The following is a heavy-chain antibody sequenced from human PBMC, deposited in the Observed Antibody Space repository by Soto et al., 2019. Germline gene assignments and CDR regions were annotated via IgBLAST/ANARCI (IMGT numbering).Heavy chain of an antibody. CDR1: GGSISSYY. V-gene: IGHV4-59*01. CDR2: IYYSGST. D-gene: IGHD2-15*01. J-gene: IGHJ3*02. CDR3: ARGRVVVVAATDAFDI. Sequence: SETLSLTCTVSGGSISSYYWSWIRQPPGKGLEWIGYIYYSGSTNYNPSLESRVTISVDTSKNQFSLKLSSVPAADTAVYYCARGRVVVVAATDAFDIWGQGTMVTVSS.